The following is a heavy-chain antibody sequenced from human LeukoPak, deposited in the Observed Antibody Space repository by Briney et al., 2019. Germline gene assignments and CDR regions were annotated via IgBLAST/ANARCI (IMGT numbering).Heavy chain of an antibody. CDR1: GFTFSSYS. J-gene: IGHJ6*04. D-gene: IGHD4-11*01. CDR3: AKDRETTPGRWDV. V-gene: IGHV3-21*04. CDR2: ISSSSSTI. Sequence: PGGSLRLSCAASGFTFSSYSMNWVRQAPGKGLEWVSSISSSSSTIYYADSVKGRFTISRDNSKNTLYLQMNSLRAEDTAVYYCAKDRETTPGRWDVWGKGTTVTVSS.